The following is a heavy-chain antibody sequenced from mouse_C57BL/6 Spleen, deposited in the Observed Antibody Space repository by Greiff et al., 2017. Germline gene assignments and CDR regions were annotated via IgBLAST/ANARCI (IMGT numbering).Heavy chain of an antibody. D-gene: IGHD1-1*01. CDR1: GYTFTSYW. CDR2: LDPNSGGT. J-gene: IGHJ1*03. V-gene: IGHV1-72*01. Sequence: QVQLQQPGAELVKPGASVQLSCKASGYTFTSYWMHWVKQRPGRGLAWIGRLDPNSGGTKYNEKFKSKATVTVDKPSSTAYMQLSSLTSEDSAVYYCARERIYASAFGVWGTGTTVTVSS. CDR3: ARERIYASAFGV.